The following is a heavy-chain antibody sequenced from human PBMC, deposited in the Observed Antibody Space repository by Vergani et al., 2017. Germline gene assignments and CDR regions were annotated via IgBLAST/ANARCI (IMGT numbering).Heavy chain of an antibody. D-gene: IGHD3-3*01. CDR2: IYYSGST. Sequence: QLQLQESGPGLVKPSETLSLTCTVSGGSISSSSYYWGWIRQPPGKGLEWIGSIYYSGSTYYNPSLKSRVTISVDTSKNQFSLKLSSVTAADTAVYYCARHGFPPPRFLEWLAFDYWGQGTLVTVSS. CDR3: ARHGFPPPRFLEWLAFDY. J-gene: IGHJ4*02. V-gene: IGHV4-39*01. CDR1: GGSISSSSYY.